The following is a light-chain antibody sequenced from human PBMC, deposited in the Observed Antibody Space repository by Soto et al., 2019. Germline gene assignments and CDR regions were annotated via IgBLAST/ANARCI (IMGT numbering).Light chain of an antibody. Sequence: QSALTQPASVSGSPGQSITNSCTGTSSDVGDRNYVSWYQQHPGKAPKLMIYEVNNRPSGVSNRFSGSKSGNTASLTISGLQAEDEADYYCSSYTSIGTWVFGGGTQLTVL. CDR2: EVN. V-gene: IGLV2-14*01. CDR1: SSDVGDRNY. J-gene: IGLJ3*02. CDR3: SSYTSIGTWV.